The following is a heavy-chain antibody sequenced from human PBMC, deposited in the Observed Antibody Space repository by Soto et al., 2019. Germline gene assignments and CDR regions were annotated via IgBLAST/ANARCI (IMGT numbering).Heavy chain of an antibody. J-gene: IGHJ5*02. Sequence: SETLSLTCAVYGGSFSGYYWSWIRQPPGKGLEWIGEINHSGGTNYNPSLKSRVTISVDTSKNQFSLKLSSVTAADTAVYYCARGFGSSSNWFDPWGQGTLVTVSS. V-gene: IGHV4-34*01. CDR1: GGSFSGYY. CDR3: ARGFGSSSNWFDP. D-gene: IGHD1-26*01. CDR2: INHSGGT.